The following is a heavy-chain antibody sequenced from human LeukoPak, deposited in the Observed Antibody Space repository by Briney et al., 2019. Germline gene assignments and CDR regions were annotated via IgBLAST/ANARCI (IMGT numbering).Heavy chain of an antibody. D-gene: IGHD1-26*01. V-gene: IGHV3-23*01. Sequence: GGSLRLSCAASGFTFSRGMSWVRQAPGKGLEWVSSLSTETDNTYYAVSVKGRFTISRDISKNTLYLQMNSLRGEDTAVYYCAKHSGSYFIYYVDSWGQGTLVTVSS. CDR3: AKHSGSYFIYYVDS. CDR1: GFTFSRG. CDR2: LSTETDNT. J-gene: IGHJ4*02.